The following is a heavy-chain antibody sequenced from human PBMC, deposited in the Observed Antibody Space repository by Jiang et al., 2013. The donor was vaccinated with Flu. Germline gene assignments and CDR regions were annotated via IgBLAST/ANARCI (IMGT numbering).Heavy chain of an antibody. CDR3: ARSLRNYVLRYFDWLPTNAFDI. D-gene: IGHD3-9*01. Sequence: KPTQTLTLTCTFSGFSLSTSGMRVSWIRQPPGKALEWLALIDWDDDKYYSTSLKTRLTISKDTSKNQVVLTMTNMDPVDTATYYCARSLRNYVLRYFDWLPTNAFDIWG. CDR2: IDWDDDK. J-gene: IGHJ3*02. V-gene: IGHV2-70*01. CDR1: GFSLSTSGMR.